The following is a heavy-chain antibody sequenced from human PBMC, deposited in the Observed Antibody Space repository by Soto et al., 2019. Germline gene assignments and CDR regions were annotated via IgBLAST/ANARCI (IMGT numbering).Heavy chain of an antibody. CDR2: ISSSGSTI. V-gene: IGHV3-11*01. D-gene: IGHD5-18*01. J-gene: IGHJ6*02. CDR1: GFTFSDYY. Sequence: VGSLRLSCAASGFTFSDYYMSWIRQAPGKGLEWVSYISSSGSTIYYADSVKGRFTISRDNAKNSLYLQMNSLRAEDTAVYYCARDHTATPGYYYGMDVWGQGTTVTVSS. CDR3: ARDHTATPGYYYGMDV.